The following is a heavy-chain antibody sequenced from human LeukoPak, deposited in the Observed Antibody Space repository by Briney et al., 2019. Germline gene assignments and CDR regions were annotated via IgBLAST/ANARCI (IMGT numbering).Heavy chain of an antibody. CDR2: INIRGGNT. V-gene: IGHV3-23*01. D-gene: IGHD3-9*01. CDR3: ANCNGWLPHNY. Sequence: GESLTLTCAASGLTFSSDEMNWVRQAPGKGLEWVSGINIRGGNTYYADSVKGRFTISRDNSKNTLSLQMNSLRAEDTAVYYCANCNGWLPHNYGGKGTLVT. CDR1: GLTFSSDE. J-gene: IGHJ4*02.